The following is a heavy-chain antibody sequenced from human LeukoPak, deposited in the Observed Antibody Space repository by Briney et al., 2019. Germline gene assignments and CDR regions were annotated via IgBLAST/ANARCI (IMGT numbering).Heavy chain of an antibody. J-gene: IGHJ6*01. CDR2: ISSSSSYI. V-gene: IGHV3-21*01. CDR1: GFTFSSYS. Sequence: GGSLRLSCAASGFTFSSYSMNWVRQAPGKGLEWVSSISSSSSYIYYADSVKGRFTISRDNAKNSLYLQMNSLRAENTAVYYCVRAQLLRFLEGLSSGPLYPYSMDVWGKGMTVTVSS. D-gene: IGHD3-3*01. CDR3: VRAQLLRFLEGLSSGPLYPYSMDV.